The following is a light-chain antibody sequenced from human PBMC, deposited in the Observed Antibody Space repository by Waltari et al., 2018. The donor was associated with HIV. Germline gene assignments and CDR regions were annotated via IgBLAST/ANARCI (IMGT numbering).Light chain of an antibody. V-gene: IGKV1-5*03. CDR2: KAS. Sequence: DIQMTQSPSTLSASVGDRVTITCRASRNISDWLAWYQQKLGEAPNLLIYKASSVQSGVPFRFSGSGSGTEFTLTISSLQPGDFATYYCQQYNSYPITFGQGTRLEIK. J-gene: IGKJ5*01. CDR3: QQYNSYPIT. CDR1: RNISDW.